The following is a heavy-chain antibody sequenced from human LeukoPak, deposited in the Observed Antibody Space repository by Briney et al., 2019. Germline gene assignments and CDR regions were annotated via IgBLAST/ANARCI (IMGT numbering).Heavy chain of an antibody. CDR1: GYTFTNYY. J-gene: IGHJ5*02. CDR3: ARAPGIAELGISWFDP. Sequence: VASVKVSCKASGYTFTNYYMHWVRQAPGQGLEWMGIINPSGGSTRYAQKFQGRVTMTRDTSTSTVYMELSSLRSEDTAVYYCARAPGIAELGISWFDPWGQGTLVTVSS. V-gene: IGHV1-46*01. D-gene: IGHD6-13*01. CDR2: INPSGGST.